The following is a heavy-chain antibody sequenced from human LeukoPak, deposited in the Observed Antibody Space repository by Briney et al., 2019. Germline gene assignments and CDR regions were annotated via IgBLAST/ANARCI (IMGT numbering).Heavy chain of an antibody. CDR1: GGSISSSSYC. V-gene: IGHV4-39*01. J-gene: IGHJ4*02. CDR3: ARHRDGTTILGY. CDR2: IYYSGST. Sequence: SETLSLTCTVSGGSISSSSYCWGWIRQPPGKGLEWIGSIYYSGSTYYNPSLKSRVTISVDTSKNQFSLKLSSVTAADTAVYYCARHRDGTTILGYWGQGTLVTVSS. D-gene: IGHD3-9*01.